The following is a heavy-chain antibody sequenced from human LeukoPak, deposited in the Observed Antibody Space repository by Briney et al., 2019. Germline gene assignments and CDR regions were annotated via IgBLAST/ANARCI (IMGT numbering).Heavy chain of an antibody. CDR3: ATTRLGDGYNTESFDY. Sequence: SETQCLTCTVSGGSITSSGYYWGWIRQPPGKGVEWIGNIYYSGSTYYNQSLKSRVTISVDTSKNHFSLRLSSLTAADTAVYYCATTRLGDGYNTESFDYWGRGILVTLSS. J-gene: IGHJ4*02. CDR1: GGSITSSGYY. D-gene: IGHD5-24*01. CDR2: IYYSGST. V-gene: IGHV4-39*02.